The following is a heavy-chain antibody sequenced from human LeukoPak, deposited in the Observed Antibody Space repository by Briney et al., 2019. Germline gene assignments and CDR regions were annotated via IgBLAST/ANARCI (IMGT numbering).Heavy chain of an antibody. CDR2: IWYDGSNK. V-gene: IGHV3-33*01. Sequence: GGSLRLSCAASGFTFSSYGMHWVRQAPGKGLEWVAVIWYDGSNKYYADSVKGRFTISRDNSKNTLYLQMNSLRVEDTAVYYCARSAQWTGFFDYWGQGTPVTVSS. CDR1: GFTFSSYG. D-gene: IGHD6-19*01. J-gene: IGHJ4*02. CDR3: ARSAQWTGFFDY.